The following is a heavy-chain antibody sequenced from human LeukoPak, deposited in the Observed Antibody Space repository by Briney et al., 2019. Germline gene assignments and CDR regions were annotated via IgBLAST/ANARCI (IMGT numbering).Heavy chain of an antibody. CDR3: TVTSDGYSSGWYGDDLGVDAFDI. J-gene: IGHJ3*02. CDR1: GFTFGDYA. V-gene: IGHV3-49*03. CDR2: IRSKAYGGTT. Sequence: PGGSLRLSCTASGFTFGDYAMSWFRQAPGKGLEWVGFIRSKAYGGTTEYAASVKGRFTISRDDSKSIAYLQMNRLKTEDTAVYYCTVTSDGYSSGWYGDDLGVDAFDIWGQGTMVTVSS. D-gene: IGHD6-19*01.